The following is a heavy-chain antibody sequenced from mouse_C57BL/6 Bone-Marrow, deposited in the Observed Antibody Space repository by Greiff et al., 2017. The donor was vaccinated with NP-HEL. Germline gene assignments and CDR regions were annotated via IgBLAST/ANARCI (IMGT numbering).Heavy chain of an antibody. CDR3: VYDYYAMDY. D-gene: IGHD2-12*01. CDR1: GYSITSGYY. J-gene: IGHJ4*01. Sequence: EVQRVESGPGLVKPSQSLSLTCSVTGYSITSGYYWNWIRQFPGNKLEWMGYISYDGSNNYNPSLKNRISITRDTSKNQFFLKLNSVTTEDTATYYCVYDYYAMDYWGQGTSVTVSS. V-gene: IGHV3-6*01. CDR2: ISYDGSN.